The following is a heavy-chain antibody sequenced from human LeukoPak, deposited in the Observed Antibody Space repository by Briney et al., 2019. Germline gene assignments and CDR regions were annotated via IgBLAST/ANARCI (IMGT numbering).Heavy chain of an antibody. V-gene: IGHV3-7*01. CDR2: INQDGSAK. D-gene: IGHD3-22*01. CDR3: ARGDYYDGSGSYTDAFDI. CDR1: GFTFSSYW. Sequence: GESLKISCAASGFTFSSYWMSWVRQAPGKGLEWVANINQDGSAKYYVDSVKGRFTMSRDNPKNSMYLQMNNLRAEDTAVYYCARGDYYDGSGSYTDAFDIWGQGTMVTVSS. J-gene: IGHJ3*02.